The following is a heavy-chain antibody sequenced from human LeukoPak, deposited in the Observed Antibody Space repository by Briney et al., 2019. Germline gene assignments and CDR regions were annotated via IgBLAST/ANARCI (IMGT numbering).Heavy chain of an antibody. CDR3: AREIDVRGVMGWFDP. D-gene: IGHD3-10*02. CDR1: DDSISSGTYS. V-gene: IGHV4-61*02. CDR2: IYTSGST. Sequence: PSETLSLTCTVSDDSISSGTYSWSWIRQPAGKGLEWIGRIYTSGSTNYHPSLKSRVTISVDTSNNQFSLELTSVTAADTAVYYCAREIDVRGVMGWFDPWGQGTLVTVSS. J-gene: IGHJ5*02.